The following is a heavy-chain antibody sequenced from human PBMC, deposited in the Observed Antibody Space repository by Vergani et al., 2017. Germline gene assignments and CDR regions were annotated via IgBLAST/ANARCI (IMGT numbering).Heavy chain of an antibody. J-gene: IGHJ3*02. V-gene: IGHV4-61*01. Sequence: QVQLQESGPGLVKPSETLSLTCTVSGGSVSSGSYYWSWIRQPPGKGLEWIGYIYYSGSTNYNPSLKSGFTKSVDTSKNQFSMKLSSVTAADTAVYYCSRVSVGGAVDIWGQGTMVTVSS. CDR2: IYYSGST. D-gene: IGHD3-10*01. CDR1: GGSVSSGSYY. CDR3: SRVSVGGAVDI.